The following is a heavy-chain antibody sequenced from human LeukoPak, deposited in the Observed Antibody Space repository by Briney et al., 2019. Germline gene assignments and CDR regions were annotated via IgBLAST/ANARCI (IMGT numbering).Heavy chain of an antibody. CDR2: ISGSGGST. J-gene: IGHJ4*02. CDR3: ASRYGSGSYYHVPLDY. V-gene: IGHV3-23*01. Sequence: GGSLRLSCAASGFTFDAYAMSWVRQAPGKGLEWVSAISGSGGSTYYADSVKGRFTISRDNSKDTLYLQMNSLRAEDTAVYYCASRYGSGSYYHVPLDYWGQGTLVTVSS. D-gene: IGHD3-10*01. CDR1: GFTFDAYA.